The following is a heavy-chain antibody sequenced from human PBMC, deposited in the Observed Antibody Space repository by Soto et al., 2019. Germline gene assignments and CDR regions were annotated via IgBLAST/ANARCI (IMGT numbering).Heavy chain of an antibody. J-gene: IGHJ4*02. CDR2: ISRDGNNK. CDR1: GFTFRFYD. CDR3: AKDAYTPIRTTAHDSGGLDH. V-gene: IGHV3-30*18. Sequence: QVQLVESGGGVVQPGRSLRLSCATSGFTFRFYDMHWVRQAPGKGLEWVAIISRDGNNKDYGDSVKGRFTNSRDNSKNTLYLQMNSLRGEDTAVYYCAKDAYTPIRTTAHDSGGLDHWGRGTLVTVSS. D-gene: IGHD4-4*01.